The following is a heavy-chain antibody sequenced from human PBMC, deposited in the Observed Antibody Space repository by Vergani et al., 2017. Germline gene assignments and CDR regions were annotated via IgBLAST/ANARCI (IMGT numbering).Heavy chain of an antibody. Sequence: EVQLLESGGGLVQPGGSLRLSCAASGFTFSSYAMSWVRQAPGKGLEWVSAISGSGGSTYYADSVKGRFTISRENSKNTLYLQMNSLRAEDTAVYYCARDPRFIAVAGEGYFDYWGQGTLVTVSS. V-gene: IGHV3-23*01. CDR2: ISGSGGST. CDR3: ARDPRFIAVAGEGYFDY. J-gene: IGHJ4*02. D-gene: IGHD6-19*01. CDR1: GFTFSSYA.